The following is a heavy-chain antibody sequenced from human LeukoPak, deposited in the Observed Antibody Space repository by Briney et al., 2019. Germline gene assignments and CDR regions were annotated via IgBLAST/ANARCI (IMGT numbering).Heavy chain of an antibody. D-gene: IGHD3-10*01. CDR1: GYTFTRYG. Sequence: ASVKVSCKASGYTFTRYGITWVRQAPGQGLEWMGWLSTYDGSTNYAQKLQGRVTMTRDTPTSTAYMELRSLRADDTAMYYCARRKPTMVRGVIGVWFDPWGQGTLVTVSS. CDR2: LSTYDGST. J-gene: IGHJ5*02. CDR3: ARRKPTMVRGVIGVWFDP. V-gene: IGHV1-18*01.